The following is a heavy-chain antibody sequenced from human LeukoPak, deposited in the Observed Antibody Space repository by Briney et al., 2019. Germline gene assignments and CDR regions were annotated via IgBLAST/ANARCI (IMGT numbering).Heavy chain of an antibody. CDR1: GFTFSDYS. CDR3: VGGYCSGGSCPGY. V-gene: IGHV3-21*01. CDR2: ISGSSSHR. Sequence: GGSLRLSCAAPGFTFSDYSRNWVRQAPGKGLEWVSSISGSSSHRYYADSVKGRFTISRDNAKNSVYLQMNSLRAEDTAVYYCVGGYCSGGSCPGYWGQGTLVTVSS. J-gene: IGHJ4*02. D-gene: IGHD2-15*01.